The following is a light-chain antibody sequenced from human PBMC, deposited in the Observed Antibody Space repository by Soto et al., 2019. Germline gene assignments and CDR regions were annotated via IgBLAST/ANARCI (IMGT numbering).Light chain of an antibody. V-gene: IGLV3-1*01. Sequence: SYELTQPPSVSVSPGQTASITCSGDKLGDKYACWYQQKPGQSPVLVIYQDSKRPSGIPERFSGSNSGNTATLTISGTQAMDEADYYCQAWDSSTAHVFGTGTKSPS. J-gene: IGLJ1*01. CDR1: KLGDKY. CDR3: QAWDSSTAHV. CDR2: QDS.